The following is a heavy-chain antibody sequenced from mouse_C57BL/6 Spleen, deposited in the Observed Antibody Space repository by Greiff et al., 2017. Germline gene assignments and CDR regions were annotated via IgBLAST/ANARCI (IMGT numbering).Heavy chain of an antibody. CDR1: GFTFTDYY. J-gene: IGHJ4*01. Sequence: EVKVVESGGGLVQPGGSLSLSCAASGFTFTDYYMSWVRQPPGKALEWLGFIRNKANGYTTEYSASVKGRFTISRDNSQSILYLQMNALRAEDSATYYCARSPLRYYAMDYWGQGTSVTVSS. V-gene: IGHV7-3*01. CDR3: ARSPLRYYAMDY. CDR2: IRNKANGYTT. D-gene: IGHD3-2*02.